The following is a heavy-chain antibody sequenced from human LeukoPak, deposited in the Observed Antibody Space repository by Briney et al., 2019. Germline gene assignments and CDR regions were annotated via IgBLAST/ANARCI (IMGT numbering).Heavy chain of an antibody. CDR1: GFTFSSYA. CDR2: ISGSGGST. D-gene: IGHD3-16*02. V-gene: IGHV3-23*01. CDR3: ARDLRPRDEHAFYDYVWGSYRPYYFDY. Sequence: PGGSLRLSCAASGFTFSSYAMSWVRQAPGKGLEWVSAISGSGGSTYYADSVKGRFTISRDNSKNTLYLQMNSLRAEDTAVYYCARDLRPRDEHAFYDYVWGSYRPYYFDYWGQGTLVTVSS. J-gene: IGHJ4*02.